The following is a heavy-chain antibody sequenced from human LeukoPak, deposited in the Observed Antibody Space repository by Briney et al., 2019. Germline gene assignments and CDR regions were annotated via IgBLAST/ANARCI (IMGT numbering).Heavy chain of an antibody. D-gene: IGHD3-3*01. Sequence: PGRSLRLSCTASGFTFSSYEMNWVRQAPGKGLEWVSYISSSGSTIYYADSVKGRFTISRDNAKNSLYLQMNSLRAEDTAVYYCARWYYDFWSGYYLLDYWGQGTLVTVSS. CDR3: ARWYYDFWSGYYLLDY. J-gene: IGHJ4*02. CDR2: ISSSGSTI. CDR1: GFTFSSYE. V-gene: IGHV3-48*03.